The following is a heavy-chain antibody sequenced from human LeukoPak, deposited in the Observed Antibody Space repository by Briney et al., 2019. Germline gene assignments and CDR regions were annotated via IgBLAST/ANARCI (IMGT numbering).Heavy chain of an antibody. V-gene: IGHV1-2*02. J-gene: IGHJ4*02. Sequence: ASVKVSCKASGYTFTGYYLHLVRQAPGQGLEWMAWINPDSGDTNYAQKFQGRVTMTRDTSVSTAYMELSRLRSDDTAVYYCAKDRIISSSDFDYWGQGTLVTVSS. CDR1: GYTFTGYY. CDR2: INPDSGDT. D-gene: IGHD6-6*01. CDR3: AKDRIISSSDFDY.